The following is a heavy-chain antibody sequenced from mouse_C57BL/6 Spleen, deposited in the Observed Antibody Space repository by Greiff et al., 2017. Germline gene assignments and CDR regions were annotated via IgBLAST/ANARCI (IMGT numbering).Heavy chain of an antibody. CDR2: IYPGDGDT. CDR1: GYAFSSSW. V-gene: IGHV1-82*01. J-gene: IGHJ4*01. D-gene: IGHD3-2*02. CDR3: ARSSGTHYYAMDY. Sequence: VQLVESGPELVKPGASVKISCKASGYAFSSSWMNWVKQRPGKGLEWIGRIYPGDGDTNYNGKFKGKATLTADKSSSTAYMQLSSLTSEDSAVYFCARSSGTHYYAMDYWGQGTSVTVSS.